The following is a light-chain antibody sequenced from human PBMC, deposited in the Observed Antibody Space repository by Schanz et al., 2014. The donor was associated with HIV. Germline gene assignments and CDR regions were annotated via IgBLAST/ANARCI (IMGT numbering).Light chain of an antibody. V-gene: IGLV2-11*01. CDR1: SSDVGDYDY. CDR3: ATWDITLNGPV. CDR2: DVS. Sequence: QSALTQPRSVSGSPGQSVTISCTGTSSDVGDYDYVSWYQQLPGKAPKFIIYDVSQRPSGVPDRFSGSKSGNTASLTISGLQAEDEADYYCATWDITLNGPVFGGGTKLTVL. J-gene: IGLJ2*01.